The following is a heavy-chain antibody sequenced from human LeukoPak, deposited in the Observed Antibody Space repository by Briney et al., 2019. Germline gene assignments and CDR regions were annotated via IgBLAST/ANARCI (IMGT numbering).Heavy chain of an antibody. V-gene: IGHV3-74*01. D-gene: IGHD3-3*01. J-gene: IGHJ6*02. CDR3: TRDWRNGGMDV. CDR1: GFTLSSYW. CDR2: ADGDGGTT. Sequence: PGGSLRLSCAASGFTLSSYWMHWVRQAPGKGLAWVSGADGDGGTTTYADPVKGRFTISRDNAKNTLYLQMNSLKAEDTAVYYCTRDWRNGGMDVWGQGTTVTVSS.